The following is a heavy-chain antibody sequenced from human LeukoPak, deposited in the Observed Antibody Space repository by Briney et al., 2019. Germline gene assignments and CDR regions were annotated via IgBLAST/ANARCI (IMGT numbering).Heavy chain of an antibody. Sequence: GGSLRLSCAASGFTFSNYAMNWVRQAPGKGLEWVSAISGSGGSTYYADSVKGRFTISRDNSKNTLYLQMNSLRAEDTAVYYCAKGQRSDFYYFDYWGQGTLVTVSS. J-gene: IGHJ4*02. CDR2: ISGSGGST. V-gene: IGHV3-23*01. CDR1: GFTFSNYA. CDR3: AKGQRSDFYYFDY. D-gene: IGHD2-2*01.